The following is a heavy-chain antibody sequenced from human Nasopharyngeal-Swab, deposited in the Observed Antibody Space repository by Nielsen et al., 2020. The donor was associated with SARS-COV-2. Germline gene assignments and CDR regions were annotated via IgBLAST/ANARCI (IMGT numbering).Heavy chain of an antibody. Sequence: GGSRRFYCAASEFTFSSYAMSWVRQAPGKGLEWVSAISGSGGRTYYADSVKGRFTISRDNSKNRLYLQMNSLRAEDTSVYYCAKDTALYSAFDIWGQGTMVTVSS. CDR3: AKDTALYSAFDI. CDR1: EFTFSSYA. D-gene: IGHD2-15*01. J-gene: IGHJ3*02. V-gene: IGHV3-23*01. CDR2: ISGSGGRT.